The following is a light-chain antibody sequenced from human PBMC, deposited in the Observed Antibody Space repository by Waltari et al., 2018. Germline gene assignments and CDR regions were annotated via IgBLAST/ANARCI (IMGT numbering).Light chain of an antibody. J-gene: IGKJ1*01. CDR1: HSVTRA. V-gene: IGKV3-11*01. CDR3: QHYLRVPGT. Sequence: LLSPSPAPRALSPRKCAIHSRRTSHSVTRALPWEQQKPGQATRLPIYGASNRATGVPDRFSGSGSGTDVTLSISSLEAEDFGVYYCQHYLRVPGTFGQGTKVEVK. CDR2: GAS.